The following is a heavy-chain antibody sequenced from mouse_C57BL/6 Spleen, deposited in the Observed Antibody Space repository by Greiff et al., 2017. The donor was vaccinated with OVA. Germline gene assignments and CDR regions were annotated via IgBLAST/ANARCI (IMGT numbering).Heavy chain of an antibody. J-gene: IGHJ4*01. CDR3: ARWSRVVANYAMDY. D-gene: IGHD1-1*01. Sequence: VQLQQPGAELVKPGASVKMSCKASGYTFTSYWITWVKQRPGQGLEWIGDIYPGSGSTNYNEKFKSKATLTVDTSSSTAYMQLSSLTSEDSAVYYCARWSRVVANYAMDYWGQGTSVTVSS. CDR1: GYTFTSYW. CDR2: IYPGSGST. V-gene: IGHV1-55*01.